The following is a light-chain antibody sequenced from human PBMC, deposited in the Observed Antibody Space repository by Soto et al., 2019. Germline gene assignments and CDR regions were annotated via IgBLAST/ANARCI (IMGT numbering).Light chain of an antibody. J-gene: IGKJ2*01. CDR2: GAS. V-gene: IGKV3-15*01. CDR3: QHYHTWPYT. CDR1: QSVSSN. Sequence: IEMTQSPATLSVSPWERATHSCRANQSVSSNLAWYQQKPGQAPRLLIYGASTRATGIPARFGGSGSGTEFTLTISSVQSEDFAVYYCQHYHTWPYTFGQGTKVDIK.